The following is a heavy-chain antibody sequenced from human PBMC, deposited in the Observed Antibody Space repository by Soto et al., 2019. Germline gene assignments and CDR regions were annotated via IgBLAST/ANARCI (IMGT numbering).Heavy chain of an antibody. V-gene: IGHV1-69*13. Sequence: LVQISCRASGGTFSSYAISRVRQAPGEEREWMGGIIPIFGTANYAQKFQGSVTITADESTSTAYMELSSLRSEDTAVYYCARDGCSGTSCYGYFDYWGQGTLVTVSS. CDR2: IIPIFGTA. D-gene: IGHD2-2*01. CDR1: GGTFSSYA. CDR3: ARDGCSGTSCYGYFDY. J-gene: IGHJ4*02.